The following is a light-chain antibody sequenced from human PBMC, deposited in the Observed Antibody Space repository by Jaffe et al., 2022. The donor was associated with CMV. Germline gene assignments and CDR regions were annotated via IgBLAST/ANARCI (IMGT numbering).Light chain of an antibody. CDR2: DAS. J-gene: IGKJ5*01. V-gene: IGKV3-11*01. CDR1: QSVSSH. Sequence: EIVLTQSPATLSLSPGERATLSCRASQSVSSHLAWYQQKPGQAPRLLIYDASNRATGISARFSGSGSGTDFALTISSLEPEDSAVYYCQQRSNWPSITFGQGTRLEIK. CDR3: QQRSNWPSIT.